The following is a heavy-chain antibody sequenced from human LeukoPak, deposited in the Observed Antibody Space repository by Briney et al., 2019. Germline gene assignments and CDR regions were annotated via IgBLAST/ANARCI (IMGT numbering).Heavy chain of an antibody. Sequence: SETLSLTCNVSGGSVSSGSYYWSWNRQPPGKGLEWIGYIYNSGTTNYNPSLKSRVTISVDSSKNQFSLKLTSVTAADTAVYYCARGARGYSYGWGQGTLVTVSS. J-gene: IGHJ4*01. CDR2: IYNSGTT. CDR3: ARGARGYSYG. CDR1: GGSVSSGSYY. V-gene: IGHV4-61*01. D-gene: IGHD5-18*01.